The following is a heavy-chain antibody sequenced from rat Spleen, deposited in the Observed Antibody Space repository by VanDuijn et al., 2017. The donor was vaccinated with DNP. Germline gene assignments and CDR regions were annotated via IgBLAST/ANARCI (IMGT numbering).Heavy chain of an antibody. CDR3: ARHVLPLRVWDY. CDR2: ISYDGGGT. Sequence: EVQLVESGGDLVQPGRSLKLSCTASGFTLSDYYMAWVRQAPAKGLEWVAYISYDGGGTYNGDSVKGRFTISRDNAKSTLYLQMNSLRSEDMATYYCARHVLPLRVWDYWGQGVMVTVSS. CDR1: GFTLSDYY. D-gene: IGHD1-4*01. V-gene: IGHV5-22*01. J-gene: IGHJ2*01.